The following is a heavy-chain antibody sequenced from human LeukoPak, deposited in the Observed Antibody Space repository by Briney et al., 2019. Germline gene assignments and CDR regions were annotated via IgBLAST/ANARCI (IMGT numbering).Heavy chain of an antibody. CDR1: GYTFTSYD. CDR2: IIPIFGTA. J-gene: IGHJ5*02. Sequence: ASVKVSCKASGYTFTSYDINWVRQAPGQGLEWMGGIIPIFGTANYAQKFQGRVTITADKSTSTAYMELSSLRSEDTAVYYCARDGGGVAASADYNWFDPWGQGTLVTVSS. CDR3: ARDGGGVAASADYNWFDP. D-gene: IGHD3-16*01. V-gene: IGHV1-69*06.